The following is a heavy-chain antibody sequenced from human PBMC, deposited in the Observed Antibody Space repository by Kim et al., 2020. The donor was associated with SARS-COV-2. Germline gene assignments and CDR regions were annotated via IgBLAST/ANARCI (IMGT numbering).Heavy chain of an antibody. CDR2: TYYRSEWHH. CDR1: GDSVTSVTAA. CDR3: VHGWALDY. V-gene: IGHV6-1*01. Sequence: SQTLSLTCAISGDSVTSVTAAWNWIRQSPSRGLEWLGRTYYRSEWHHDYALSVRSRIQIDSDTSRNEFSLHLNSVTSDDTAVYYCVHGWALDYWGQGTLVTVSS. D-gene: IGHD6-19*01. J-gene: IGHJ4*02.